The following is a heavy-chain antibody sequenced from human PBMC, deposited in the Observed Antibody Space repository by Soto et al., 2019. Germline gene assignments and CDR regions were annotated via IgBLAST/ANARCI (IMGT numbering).Heavy chain of an antibody. Sequence: SVKVSCKASGGTFSSHAISWVRQAPGQGLEWMGGIIPIFGTANYAQKFQGGVTITADESTSTAYMELSSLGSEDTAVYYCARDRNNWNYGYRGYYYYYGMDVWGQGTTVTVSS. J-gene: IGHJ6*02. D-gene: IGHD1-7*01. CDR1: GGTFSSHA. CDR2: IIPIFGTA. V-gene: IGHV1-69*13. CDR3: ARDRNNWNYGYRGYYYYYGMDV.